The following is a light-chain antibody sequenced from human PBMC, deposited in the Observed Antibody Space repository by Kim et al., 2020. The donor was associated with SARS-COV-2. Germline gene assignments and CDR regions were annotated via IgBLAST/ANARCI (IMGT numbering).Light chain of an antibody. CDR3: AAWNDSLNGWV. CDR2: SNN. J-gene: IGLJ3*02. CDR1: SSNIGTNT. V-gene: IGLV1-44*01. Sequence: ELTQPPSASGTPGQRVTISCSGSSSNIGTNTVNWYQQLPGTAPKLLIYSNNQRPSGVPDRFSCSKSGTSASLAISGLQSEDEADYYCAAWNDSLNGWVFGGGTQLTVL.